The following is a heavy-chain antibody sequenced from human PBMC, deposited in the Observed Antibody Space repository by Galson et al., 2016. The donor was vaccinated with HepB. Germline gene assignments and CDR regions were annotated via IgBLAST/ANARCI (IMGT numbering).Heavy chain of an antibody. D-gene: IGHD2-8*02. J-gene: IGHJ4*02. CDR3: ARHFCAGGACRDY. V-gene: IGHV5-51*01. Sequence: QSGAEVKKPGESLKISCKVSGYFFDTYWIGWVRQMPGKGLEWVGIIYPGDSDLRYSPSFQGKVSISADRSISTAYLQWNSLKASDTAIYYCARHFCAGGACRDYWGQGALVTVSS. CDR1: GYFFDTYW. CDR2: IYPGDSDL.